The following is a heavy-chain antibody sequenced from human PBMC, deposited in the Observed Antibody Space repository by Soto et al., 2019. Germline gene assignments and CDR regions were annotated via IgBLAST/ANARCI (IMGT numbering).Heavy chain of an antibody. CDR3: ARLLYHYAAGGNDY. Sequence: PSETLSLTCTVSGGSISSSSYYWGWIRQPPGKGLEWIGSIYYSGSTYYNPSLKSRVTISVDTSKNQFSLKLSSVTAADTAVYYCARLLYHYAAGGNDYRGPGILVTLFS. CDR1: GGSISSSSYY. J-gene: IGHJ4*02. V-gene: IGHV4-39*01. CDR2: IYYSGST. D-gene: IGHD3-10*01.